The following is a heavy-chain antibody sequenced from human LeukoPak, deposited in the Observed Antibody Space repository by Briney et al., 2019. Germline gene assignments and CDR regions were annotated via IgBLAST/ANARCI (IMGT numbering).Heavy chain of an antibody. CDR3: ARDRGDP. J-gene: IGHJ5*02. V-gene: IGHV4-39*07. D-gene: IGHD3-10*01. CDR1: GDSISSSTYF. Sequence: SETLSLTCNVSGDSISSSTYFWGWIRQPPGRGLEWIGSIFSSGSTYNNPSLKSRVTISVDTSKSQVSLKLSSVTAADTAVYYCARDRGDPWGQGTLVTVSS. CDR2: IFSSGST.